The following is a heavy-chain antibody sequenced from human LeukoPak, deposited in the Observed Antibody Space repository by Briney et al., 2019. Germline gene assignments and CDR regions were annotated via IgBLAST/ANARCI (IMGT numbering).Heavy chain of an antibody. J-gene: IGHJ4*02. CDR3: ARARYSYGSNFDY. D-gene: IGHD5-18*01. V-gene: IGHV4-30-4*01. CDR2: IYYSGST. CDR1: GGSISSGDYY. Sequence: SQTLSLTCTVSGGSISSGDYYWIWIRQPPGKGLEWIGYIYYSGSTYYNPSLKSRVTISVDTSKNQFSLKLSSVTAADTAVYYCARARYSYGSNFDYWGQGTLVTVSS.